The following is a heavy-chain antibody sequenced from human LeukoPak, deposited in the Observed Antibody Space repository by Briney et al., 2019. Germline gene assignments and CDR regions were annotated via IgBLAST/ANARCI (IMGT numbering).Heavy chain of an antibody. V-gene: IGHV4-34*01. D-gene: IGHD5-12*01. CDR3: ARDGSGYGY. Sequence: SETLSLTCAVYGGSFSGYYWSWIRQPPGKGLEWIGEINHSGSTNYNPSLKSRVTISVDTSKNQFSLKLSSVTAADTAVYYCARDGSGYGYWGQGTLVTVSS. CDR1: GGSFSGYY. CDR2: INHSGST. J-gene: IGHJ4*02.